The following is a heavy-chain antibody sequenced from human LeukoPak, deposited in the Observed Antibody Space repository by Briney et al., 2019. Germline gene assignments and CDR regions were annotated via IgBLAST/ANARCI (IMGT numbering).Heavy chain of an antibody. CDR1: GYSISSGYY. CDR2: IYHSGST. D-gene: IGHD2-15*01. Sequence: NASETLSLTCAVSGYSISSGYYWGWIRQPPGKGLEWIGGIYHSGSTYYNPSLKSRVTISVDTSKNQFSLKLSSVTAADTAVYYCARSGYCSGGSCYPEDYFDYWGQGTLVTVSS. V-gene: IGHV4-38-2*01. CDR3: ARSGYCSGGSCYPEDYFDY. J-gene: IGHJ4*02.